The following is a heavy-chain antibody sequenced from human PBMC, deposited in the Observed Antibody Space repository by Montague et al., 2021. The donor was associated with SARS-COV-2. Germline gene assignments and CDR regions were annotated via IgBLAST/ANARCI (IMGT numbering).Heavy chain of an antibody. V-gene: IGHV4-39*01. D-gene: IGHD3-22*01. CDR3: ARFPTSCYYDIIAAPATPDAFDV. J-gene: IGHJ3*01. CDR2: IYYSGST. CDR1: GGSISSSSYY. Sequence: SETLSLTCTVSGGSISSSSYYWGWIRQPPGKGLEWIGSIYYSGSTYYNPSLKSRVTISVDTSKNQFSLKLSSVTAADTAVYYCARFPTSCYYDIIAAPATPDAFDVWGQGTVVTVSS.